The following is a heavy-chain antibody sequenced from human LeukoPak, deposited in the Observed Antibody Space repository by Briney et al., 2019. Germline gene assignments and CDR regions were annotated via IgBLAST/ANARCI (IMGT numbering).Heavy chain of an antibody. CDR3: AKSDQVVRGVMGIDY. CDR2: ISGSGGST. V-gene: IGHV3-23*01. J-gene: IGHJ4*02. CDR1: GFTFGSYA. D-gene: IGHD3-10*01. Sequence: PGGSLRLSCAASGFTFGSYAMSWVRQAPGKGLEWVSAISGSGGSTYYADSVKGRFTISRDNSKNTLYLQMNSLRAEDTAVYYCAKSDQVVRGVMGIDYWGQGTLVTVSS.